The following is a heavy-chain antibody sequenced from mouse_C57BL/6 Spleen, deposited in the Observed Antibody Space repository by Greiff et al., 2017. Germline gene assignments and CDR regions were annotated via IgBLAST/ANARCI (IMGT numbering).Heavy chain of an antibody. Sequence: EVQLQQSGPELVKPGASVKISCKASGYTFTDYYMNWVKQSHGKSLEWIGDINPNNGGTSYNQKFKGKATLTVDKSSSTAYMELRSLTSEDSAVYYCARSAHYYGSSYVKYFDVWGTGTTVTVSS. V-gene: IGHV1-26*01. CDR3: ARSAHYYGSSYVKYFDV. CDR1: GYTFTDYY. J-gene: IGHJ1*03. D-gene: IGHD1-1*01. CDR2: INPNNGGT.